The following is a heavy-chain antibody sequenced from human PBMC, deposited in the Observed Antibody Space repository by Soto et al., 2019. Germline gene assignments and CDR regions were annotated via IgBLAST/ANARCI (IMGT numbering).Heavy chain of an antibody. CDR1: GFTFSSYA. CDR3: AKFFVETGGSSGWPWTFHY. V-gene: IGHV3-23*01. Sequence: EVQLLESGGGLVQPGRSLRLSCAASGFTFSSYAMSWVRQAPGKGLEWVSAISGSGGTTYYAASVKGRFTISRDNSKNTLFLQMHSLRAEDTAVYYCAKFFVETGGSSGWPWTFHYWGQGTLVIVSS. J-gene: IGHJ4*02. D-gene: IGHD6-25*01. CDR2: ISGSGGTT.